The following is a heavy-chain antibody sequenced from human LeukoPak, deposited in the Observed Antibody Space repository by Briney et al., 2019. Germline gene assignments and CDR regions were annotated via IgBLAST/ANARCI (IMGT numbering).Heavy chain of an antibody. CDR2: LNPSGSS. CDR3: ARDNGRVRVPDHFDQ. V-gene: IGHV4-4*07. J-gene: IGHJ4*02. D-gene: IGHD3-10*01. CDR1: GDSISSYY. Sequence: SETLSLTCSVSGDSISSYYWNWIRQSAGKGREWIGRLNPSGSSSYNPSLKGRVTMSVDMSKHQFSLKLGSVTAADTAVYYCARDNGRVRVPDHFDQWGQGTLVIVSS.